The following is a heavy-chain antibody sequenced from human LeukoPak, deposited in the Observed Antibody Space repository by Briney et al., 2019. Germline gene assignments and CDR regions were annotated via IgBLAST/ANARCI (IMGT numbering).Heavy chain of an antibody. CDR2: IHHSGST. J-gene: IGHJ4*02. Sequence: SETLSLTCAVSGDSISNNHWWSWVRQSPEKGLEWIGEIHHSGSTTYNPSLKSRVTIPVDKSKNQISLKLRSVTAADTAVYYCATPTYFDILSGGWGQGTLVTVSS. CDR3: ATPTYFDILSGG. CDR1: GDSISNNHW. V-gene: IGHV4-4*02. D-gene: IGHD3-9*01.